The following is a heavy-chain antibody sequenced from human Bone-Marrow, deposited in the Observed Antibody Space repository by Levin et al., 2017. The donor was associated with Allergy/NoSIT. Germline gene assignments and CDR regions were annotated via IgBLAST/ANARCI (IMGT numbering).Heavy chain of an antibody. V-gene: IGHV3-15*07. Sequence: GGSLRLSCAASGFSVGDAWIHWVRQAPGKGLEWVGRIKRKNNGGTADYAAPVKGRFIISRDDSENTVSLQMNSLKTADTAVYYCVTDLVSDWGQGTLVTVSS. J-gene: IGHJ4*02. CDR3: VTDLVSD. D-gene: IGHD3-16*01. CDR2: IKRKNNGGTA. CDR1: GFSVGDAW.